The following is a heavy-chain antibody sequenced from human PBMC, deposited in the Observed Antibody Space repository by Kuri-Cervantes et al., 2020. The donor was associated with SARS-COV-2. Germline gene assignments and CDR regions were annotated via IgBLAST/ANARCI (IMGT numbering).Heavy chain of an antibody. Sequence: GGSLRLSCAASGFTFSSYAMSWVRQAPGKGLEWVSAISGTGGSTYYADSVKGRFTISRDNSKHTLYLQMNSLRAEDTAIYYCANQAPQYGDYYGMDVWGQGTTVTSSS. V-gene: IGHV3-23*01. CDR3: ANQAPQYGDYYGMDV. J-gene: IGHJ6*02. D-gene: IGHD4-17*01. CDR1: GFTFSSYA. CDR2: ISGTGGST.